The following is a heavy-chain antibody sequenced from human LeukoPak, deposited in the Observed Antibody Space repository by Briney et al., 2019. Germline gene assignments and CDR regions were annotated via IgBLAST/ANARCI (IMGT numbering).Heavy chain of an antibody. V-gene: IGHV4-38-2*02. J-gene: IGHJ3*02. CDR1: GYSLSSGYY. Sequence: SETLSLTCSVSGYSLSSGYYWGWIRQPPGKGLEWIGSIYYSGSTYYNPPLKSRVTISVDTSKNQFSLKLSSVTAADTAVYYCARDARFGELKAFDIWGQGTMVTVSS. D-gene: IGHD3-10*01. CDR3: ARDARFGELKAFDI. CDR2: IYYSGST.